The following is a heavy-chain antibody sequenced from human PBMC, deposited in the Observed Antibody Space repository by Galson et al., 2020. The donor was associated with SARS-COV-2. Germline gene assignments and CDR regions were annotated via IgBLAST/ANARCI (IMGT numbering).Heavy chain of an antibody. CDR3: ARGRVEDYYDRSGYYSREIWFDP. V-gene: IGHV4-4*02. CDR2: IYHSGST. CDR1: GGSISSSNW. Sequence: ASETLSLTCAVSGGSISSSNWWSLVRQPPGKGLEWIGEIYHSGSTNYNPSLKSRVTISVDKSKNQFSLKLSSVTAADTAVYYCARGRVEDYYDRSGYYSREIWFDPWGQGTLVTVYS. J-gene: IGHJ5*02. D-gene: IGHD3-22*01.